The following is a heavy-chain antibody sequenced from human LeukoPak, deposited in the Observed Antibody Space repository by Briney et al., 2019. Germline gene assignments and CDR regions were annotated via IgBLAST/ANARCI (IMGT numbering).Heavy chain of an antibody. D-gene: IGHD3-9*01. CDR2: IYYSGST. CDR1: GGSISSSSYY. Sequence: PSETLSLTCTVSGGSISSSSYYWGWIRQPPGKGLEWIGSIYYSGSTYYNPSLKSRVTISVDTSKNQFSLKLSSVTAADTAVYYCARVSAGLLRYFDWPGQIGDFDYWGQGTLVTVSS. CDR3: ARVSAGLLRYFDWPGQIGDFDY. J-gene: IGHJ4*02. V-gene: IGHV4-39*07.